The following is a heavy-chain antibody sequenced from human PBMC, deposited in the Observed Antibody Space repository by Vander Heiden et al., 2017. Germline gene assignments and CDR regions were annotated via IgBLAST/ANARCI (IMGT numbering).Heavy chain of an antibody. Sequence: EVQLLEAGGGLVQPGGSLRLSCAASGCTFSSYAMSWVRQAPGKGLEWVSGISGSGGSTYYADSVKGRFTSSRDNSKNTLYLQMNSLRAEDTAVYYCAKCVVVTAFYYDYYGMDVWGQGTTVTVSS. V-gene: IGHV3-23*01. CDR2: ISGSGGST. CDR1: GCTFSSYA. CDR3: AKCVVVTAFYYDYYGMDV. J-gene: IGHJ6*02. D-gene: IGHD2-21*02.